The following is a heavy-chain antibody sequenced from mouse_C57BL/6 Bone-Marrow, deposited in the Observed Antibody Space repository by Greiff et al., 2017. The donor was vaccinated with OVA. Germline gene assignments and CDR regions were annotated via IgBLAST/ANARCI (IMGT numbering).Heavy chain of an antibody. Sequence: QVQLQQSGAELARPGASVKLYCKASGYTFTSYGISWVKQRTGQGLEWIGEIYPRSGNTYYNEKFKGKATLTADKSSSTAYMELRSLTSEDSAVYFCARGVFYYSYEVWGTGTTVTVSS. CDR2: IYPRSGNT. D-gene: IGHD1-1*01. J-gene: IGHJ1*03. V-gene: IGHV1-81*01. CDR1: GYTFTSYG. CDR3: ARGVFYYSYEV.